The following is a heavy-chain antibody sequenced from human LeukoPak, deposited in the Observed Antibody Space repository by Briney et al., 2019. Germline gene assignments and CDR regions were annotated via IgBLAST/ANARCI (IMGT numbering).Heavy chain of an antibody. CDR2: ISYDGSNK. J-gene: IGHJ4*02. D-gene: IGHD3-22*01. Sequence: GRSLRLSCAASGFTFSSYAMHWVRQAPGKGLEWVAVISYDGSNKYYADSVKGRFTISRDNSKNTLYLQMNSLRAEDTAVYYCAREGDDSSGYRPKDYWGQGTLVTVSS. CDR1: GFTFSSYA. CDR3: AREGDDSSGYRPKDY. V-gene: IGHV3-30-3*01.